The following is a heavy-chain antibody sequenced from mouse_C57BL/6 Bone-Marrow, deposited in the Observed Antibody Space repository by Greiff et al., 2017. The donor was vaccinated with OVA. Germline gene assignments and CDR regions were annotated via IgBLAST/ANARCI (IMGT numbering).Heavy chain of an antibody. J-gene: IGHJ2*01. CDR3: TRRWLLDY. Sequence: VHLVESGAELVRPGASVTLSCKASGYTFTDYEMHWVKQTPVHGLEWIGAIDPETGGTAYNQKFKGKAILTADKSSSTAYMELRSLTSEDSAVYYCTRRWLLDYWGQGTTLTVSS. D-gene: IGHD2-3*01. V-gene: IGHV1-15*01. CDR2: IDPETGGT. CDR1: GYTFTDYE.